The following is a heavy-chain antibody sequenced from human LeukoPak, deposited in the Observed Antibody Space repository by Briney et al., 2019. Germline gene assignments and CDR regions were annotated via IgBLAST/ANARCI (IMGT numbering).Heavy chain of an antibody. CDR3: ARTNGNSQDFDY. CDR2: IYYSGST. D-gene: IGHD2-8*01. CDR1: GGSISSYY. J-gene: IGHJ4*02. Sequence: SETLSLTCTVSGGSISSYYWSWIRQPPGKGLEWIGYIYYSGSTNYNPSLKSRVTISVDTSKNQFSLKLSSVTAADTAVYYCARTNGNSQDFDYWGQGTLVTVSS. V-gene: IGHV4-59*12.